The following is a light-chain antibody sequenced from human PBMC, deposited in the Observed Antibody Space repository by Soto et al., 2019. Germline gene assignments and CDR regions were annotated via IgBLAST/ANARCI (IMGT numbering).Light chain of an antibody. V-gene: IGKV1-8*01. Sequence: AIRMTQSPSSFSASTGDRVTITCRASQGISSYLAWYQQKPGKAPKLLIYAASTLQSGVPSRFSGSGSGTDFTLTISCRRFEVLQPYSCQHNYSYPWTFGQGTKVEIK. CDR2: AAS. J-gene: IGKJ1*01. CDR1: QGISSY. CDR3: QHNYSYPWT.